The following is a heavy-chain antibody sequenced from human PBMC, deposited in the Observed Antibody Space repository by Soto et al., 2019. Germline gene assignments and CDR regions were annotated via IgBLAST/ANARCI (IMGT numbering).Heavy chain of an antibody. CDR1: GGSISSSSYY. D-gene: IGHD2-15*01. CDR3: ARDREGTAEDCSGGSCPYYYYGMDV. CDR2: IYYSGST. J-gene: IGHJ6*02. V-gene: IGHV4-39*07. Sequence: SETLSLTCTVSGGSISSSSYYWGWIRQPPGKGLEWIGSIYYSGSTYYNPSLKSRVTISVDTSKNQFSLKLSSVTAADTAVYYCARDREGTAEDCSGGSCPYYYYGMDVWGQGTTVTVSS.